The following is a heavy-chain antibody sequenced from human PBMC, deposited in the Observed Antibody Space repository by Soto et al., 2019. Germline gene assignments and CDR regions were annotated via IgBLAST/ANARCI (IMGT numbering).Heavy chain of an antibody. CDR2: IWYDGSNE. J-gene: IGHJ5*02. D-gene: IGHD3-10*01. V-gene: IGHV3-33*01. CDR3: ARDYTHGSGTSYGHNWFDP. CDR1: GFTFSNYG. Sequence: QVQLVESGGGVVQPGKSLRLSCAASGFTFSNYGMQWVRQAPGKGLERVAIIWYDGSNEDYADSVKGRFTISRDNSKNTLYLQMNSLRAEDTAVYYCARDYTHGSGTSYGHNWFDPWGQGTLVTVSS.